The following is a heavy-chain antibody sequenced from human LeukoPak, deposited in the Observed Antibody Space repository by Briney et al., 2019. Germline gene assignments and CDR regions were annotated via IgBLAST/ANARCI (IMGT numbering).Heavy chain of an antibody. CDR2: IIPIFGTA. D-gene: IGHD5-24*01. V-gene: IGHV1-69*05. CDR1: GYRFTSYW. Sequence: KISCEGSGYRFTSYWIGWVRQMPGKGLEWMGRIIPIFGTANYAQKFQGRVTITTDESTSTAYMELSSLRSEDTAVYYCARDRDLEMATIWGQGTLVTVSS. J-gene: IGHJ4*02. CDR3: ARDRDLEMATI.